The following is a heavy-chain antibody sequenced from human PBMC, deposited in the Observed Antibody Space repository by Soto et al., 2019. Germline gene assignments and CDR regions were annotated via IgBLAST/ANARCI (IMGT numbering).Heavy chain of an antibody. V-gene: IGHV6-1*01. CDR2: TYYRSKWYN. CDR3: ARAEPSHGRHWFDP. D-gene: IGHD1-26*01. CDR1: GDSVSSNSAA. Sequence: SQTLSLTCAISGDSVSSNSAAWNWIRQSPSRGLEWLGRTYYRSKWYNDYAVSVKSRITINPETSKNQFSLHLSSVTPDDPAVYYCARAEPSHGRHWFDPWGQGTLVTVSS. J-gene: IGHJ5*02.